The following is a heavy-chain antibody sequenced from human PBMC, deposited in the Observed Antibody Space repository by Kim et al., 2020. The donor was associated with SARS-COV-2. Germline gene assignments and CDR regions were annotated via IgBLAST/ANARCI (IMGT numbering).Heavy chain of an antibody. D-gene: IGHD3-3*01. CDR3: AKDMRSSWSGYIPPYYYYGMDV. CDR2: ISWNSGSI. Sequence: GGSLRLSCAASGFTFDDYAMHWVRQAPGKGLEWVSGISWNSGSIGYADSVKGRFTISRDNAKNSLYLQMNSLREEDTALYYCAKDMRSSWSGYIPPYYYYGMDVWGQGTTVTVSS. V-gene: IGHV3-9*01. CDR1: GFTFDDYA. J-gene: IGHJ6*02.